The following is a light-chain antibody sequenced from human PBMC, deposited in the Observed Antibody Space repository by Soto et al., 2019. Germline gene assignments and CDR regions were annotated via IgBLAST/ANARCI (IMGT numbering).Light chain of an antibody. CDR3: QQYDSWPRT. V-gene: IGKV3-15*01. J-gene: IGKJ4*01. CDR1: QSVSSN. Sequence: EVVMTQSPATLSVSPGERATLSCRASQSVSSNLAWYQQRPDQAPRLLIYGASTRATGIPDSFSASGSGTEFTLTISSLQSEDFAVYYCQQYDSWPRTFGGGTRVEIK. CDR2: GAS.